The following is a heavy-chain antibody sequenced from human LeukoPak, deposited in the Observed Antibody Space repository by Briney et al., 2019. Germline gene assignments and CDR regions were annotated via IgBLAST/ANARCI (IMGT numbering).Heavy chain of an antibody. J-gene: IGHJ4*02. V-gene: IGHV1-69*04. CDR2: IIPILGIA. D-gene: IGHD4-11*01. Sequence: SVKVSCKASGGTFSSYAISWVRQAPGQGLEWMGRIIPILGIANYAQKLQGRVTMTTDTSTSTAYMELRSLRSDDTAVYYCARESYPNALDYPYYFDYWGQGTLVTVSS. CDR1: GGTFSSYA. CDR3: ARESYPNALDYPYYFDY.